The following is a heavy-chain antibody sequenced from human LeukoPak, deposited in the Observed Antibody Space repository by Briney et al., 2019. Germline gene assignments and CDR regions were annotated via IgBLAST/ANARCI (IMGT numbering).Heavy chain of an antibody. CDR2: VYPGDSDT. Sequence: GESLKIPCKGSGYSFTSYWIGWVRQMPGKGLEWMGIVYPGDSDTRYSPSFQGQVTISADKSISTAYLQWSSLKASDTAMYYCARGDPRPNNVLRFLEWLSVNWFDPWGQGTLVTVSS. D-gene: IGHD3-3*01. V-gene: IGHV5-51*01. CDR1: GYSFTSYW. CDR3: ARGDPRPNNVLRFLEWLSVNWFDP. J-gene: IGHJ5*02.